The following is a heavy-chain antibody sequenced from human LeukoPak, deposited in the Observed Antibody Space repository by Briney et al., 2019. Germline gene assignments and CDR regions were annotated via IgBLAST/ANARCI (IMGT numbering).Heavy chain of an antibody. V-gene: IGHV3-74*01. Sequence: PGGSLRLSCAASGFTFSSCWMHWVRQAPGKGLVWVSRINTDGTSTTNADSVKGRFTISRDNAKNTVYLQMNSLRVEDTAVYYCTRDCGTSGCDYWGQGTLVTVSS. CDR3: TRDCGTSGCDY. CDR2: INTDGTST. D-gene: IGHD5-12*01. J-gene: IGHJ4*02. CDR1: GFTFSSCW.